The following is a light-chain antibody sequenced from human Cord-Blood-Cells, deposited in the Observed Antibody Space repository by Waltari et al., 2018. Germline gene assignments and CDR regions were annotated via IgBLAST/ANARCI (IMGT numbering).Light chain of an antibody. Sequence: QSALTQPPPASGSPGQSVTISCTGTSSDVCGYNYVSWYQQHPGKAPQFMIYEGSKRPSGVPDLFSGSKSGNTASLTVSGLQAEYEADYYCSSYAGCYVFGTGTKVTVL. CDR1: SSDVCGYNY. V-gene: IGLV2-8*01. J-gene: IGLJ1*01. CDR2: EGS. CDR3: SSYAGCYV.